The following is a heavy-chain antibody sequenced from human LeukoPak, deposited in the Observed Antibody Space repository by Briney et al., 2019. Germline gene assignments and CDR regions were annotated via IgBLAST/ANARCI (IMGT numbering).Heavy chain of an antibody. CDR3: ARDDSGSSSLFDY. D-gene: IGHD1-26*01. CDR2: MNPNSGNT. Sequence: ASVKVSCKASGYTFTSYDINWVRQATGQGLEWMGWMNPNSGNTGYAQKFQGRVTMTRNTSISTAYMGLSRLRSDDTAVYYCARDDSGSSSLFDYWGQGTLVTVSS. V-gene: IGHV1-8*01. J-gene: IGHJ4*02. CDR1: GYTFTSYD.